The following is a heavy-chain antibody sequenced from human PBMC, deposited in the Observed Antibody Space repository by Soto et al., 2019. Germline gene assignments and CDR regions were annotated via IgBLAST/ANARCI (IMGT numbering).Heavy chain of an antibody. CDR3: SGCSGGACHKNYGMDV. Sequence: EVHLVESGGGLVKPGGSLRLSCAVSGFTFSSCTMNWVRQAPGKGLEWVSSISPSSGHIYYADSVKGRFTISRDNAKHSLFLQMNGLRGEDTAVYYCSGCSGGACHKNYGMDVWGQGTTVTVSS. CDR1: GFTFSSCT. J-gene: IGHJ6*02. CDR2: ISPSSGHI. V-gene: IGHV3-21*06. D-gene: IGHD2-15*01.